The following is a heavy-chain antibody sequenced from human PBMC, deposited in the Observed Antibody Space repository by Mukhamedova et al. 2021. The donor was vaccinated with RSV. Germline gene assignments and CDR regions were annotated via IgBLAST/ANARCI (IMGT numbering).Heavy chain of an antibody. CDR2: GGTI. V-gene: IGHV3-49*02. CDR3: TSPYDFWSGYYFDY. D-gene: IGHD3-3*01. J-gene: IGHJ4*02. Sequence: GGTIEYAASVKGRFTISRDDSKSIAYLQMNSLKTEDTAVYYCTSPYDFWSGYYFDYWGQGTLVTVSS.